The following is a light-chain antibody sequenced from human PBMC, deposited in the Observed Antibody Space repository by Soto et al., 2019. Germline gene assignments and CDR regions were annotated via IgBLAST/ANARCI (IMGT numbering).Light chain of an antibody. CDR1: QSISDW. CDR2: RAS. V-gene: IGKV1-5*03. Sequence: DIQMTQSPSTLSASIGDRVTITCRASQSISDWLAWYQQKPGKAPKLLIYRASNLESGVPSRFSGSGSGTEFTLTISRLQPDDFATYYCQQYNGYSRAFGQGTKVEIK. CDR3: QQYNGYSRA. J-gene: IGKJ1*01.